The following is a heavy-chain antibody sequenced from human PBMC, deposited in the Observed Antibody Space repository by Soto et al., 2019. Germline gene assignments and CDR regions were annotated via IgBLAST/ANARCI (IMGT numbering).Heavy chain of an antibody. Sequence: AAVKVSCKPSGYTFPSYGISRVRQAPAQGLEWMGWISAYNGNTNYAQKLQGRVTMTTDTSTSTAYMELRSLRSDDTAVYYCARDALSGSWRPWYFDLWGRGTLVTVSS. CDR1: GYTFPSYG. V-gene: IGHV1-18*04. J-gene: IGHJ2*01. D-gene: IGHD6-13*01. CDR2: ISAYNGNT. CDR3: ARDALSGSWRPWYFDL.